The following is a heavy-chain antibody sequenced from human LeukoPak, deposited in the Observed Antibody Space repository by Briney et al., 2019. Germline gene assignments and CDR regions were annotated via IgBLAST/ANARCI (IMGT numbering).Heavy chain of an antibody. D-gene: IGHD2-15*01. CDR1: GGSISSYY. Sequence: SETLSLTCTVSGGSISSYYWSWIRQPPGKGLEWIGYIYYSGSTNYNPSLKSRVTISVDTSKNQFSLKLSSVTAADTAVYYCARQGSPSLWYFDLWGRGTLVTVSS. CDR3: ARQGSPSLWYFDL. V-gene: IGHV4-59*08. CDR2: IYYSGST. J-gene: IGHJ2*01.